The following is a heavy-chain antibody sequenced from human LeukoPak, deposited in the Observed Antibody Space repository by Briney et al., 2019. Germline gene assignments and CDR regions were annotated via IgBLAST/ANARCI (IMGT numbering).Heavy chain of an antibody. CDR3: ARHRSISAAVPRWFAP. J-gene: IGHJ5*02. CDR2: VYYSGST. Sequence: PSETLSLTCTVSGGSISSGNYYSGWVRQPPGKGLEWIGSVYYSGSTYYNSSLEGRVTISVDTSKNQFSLRLRSATVADTAVYFCARHRSISAAVPRWFAPWGQGTLVTDS. V-gene: IGHV4-39*01. D-gene: IGHD6-13*01. CDR1: GGSISSGNYY.